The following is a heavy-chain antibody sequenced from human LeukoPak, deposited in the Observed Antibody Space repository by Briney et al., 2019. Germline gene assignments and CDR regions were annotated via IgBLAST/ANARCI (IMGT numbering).Heavy chain of an antibody. Sequence: PGGSLRLSCAASGFTFSSYWMHWVRQAPGKGLVRVSHINSDGSSTSYADSVKGRFTISRDNAKNTLYLQMNSLRAEDTAVYYCTTEMAAMVYWGQGTLVTVSS. D-gene: IGHD5-24*01. CDR1: GFTFSSYW. CDR3: TTEMAAMVY. CDR2: INSDGSST. J-gene: IGHJ4*02. V-gene: IGHV3-74*01.